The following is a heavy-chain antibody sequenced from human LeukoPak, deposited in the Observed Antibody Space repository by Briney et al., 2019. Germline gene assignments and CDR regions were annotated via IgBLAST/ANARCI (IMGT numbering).Heavy chain of an antibody. Sequence: PSETLSLTCAVYGVSFSGYYWSWIRQPPGKGLEWIGEINHSGSTNYNPSLKSRVTISVDTSKNQFSLKLSSVTAADTAVYYCAIHRGGYSSSSYYYMDVWGKGTTVTVSS. D-gene: IGHD6-6*01. CDR3: AIHRGGYSSSSYYYMDV. CDR1: GVSFSGYY. J-gene: IGHJ6*03. V-gene: IGHV4-34*01. CDR2: INHSGST.